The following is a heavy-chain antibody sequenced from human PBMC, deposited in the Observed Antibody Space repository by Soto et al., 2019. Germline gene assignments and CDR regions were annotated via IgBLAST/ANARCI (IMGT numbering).Heavy chain of an antibody. Sequence: QVQLQESGPGLVKPSQTLSLTCTVSGGSISNGGYYWSWIRQLPGKVLEWIGYSYFSGGTFYNPSLKRRVTTSVVTSKDHYSPKLSSVTAADTAVSYCARGRLPPRDSYLRPDFDFWGQGTLVSVSS. CDR2: SYFSGGT. D-gene: IGHD2-21*01. CDR1: GGSISNGGYY. CDR3: ARGRLPPRDSYLRPDFDF. J-gene: IGHJ4*02. V-gene: IGHV4-31*03.